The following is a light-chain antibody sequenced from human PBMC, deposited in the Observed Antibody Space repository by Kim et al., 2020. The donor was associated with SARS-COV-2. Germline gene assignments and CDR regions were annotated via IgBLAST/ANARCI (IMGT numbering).Light chain of an antibody. CDR2: AAS. CDR1: QSIRSY. CDR3: QQSYSTPLT. V-gene: IGKV1-39*01. Sequence: DIQMTQSPSSLSASVGDRVTITCRASQSIRSYLNWYQQKPGKAPKLLIYAASSLQSGVPSRFGGSGSGTDFTLTISSLQPEDFATYSCQQSYSTPLTFGGGTKVDIK. J-gene: IGKJ4*01.